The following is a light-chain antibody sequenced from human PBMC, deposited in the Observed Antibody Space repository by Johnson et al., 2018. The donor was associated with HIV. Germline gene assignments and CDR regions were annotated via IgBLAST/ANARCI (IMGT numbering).Light chain of an antibody. V-gene: IGLV1-51*02. CDR3: GTWDNSQSTGGV. CDR2: ENN. Sequence: QSVLTQPPSVSAAPGQKVTISCSGSSSNIGNNYVSWYQQLPGTAPKLLIYENNQRPPGIPDRFAGSKSGTSATLGITGLQTGDEADDYCGTWDNSQSTGGVVGAGTKVTVL. J-gene: IGLJ1*01. CDR1: SSNIGNNY.